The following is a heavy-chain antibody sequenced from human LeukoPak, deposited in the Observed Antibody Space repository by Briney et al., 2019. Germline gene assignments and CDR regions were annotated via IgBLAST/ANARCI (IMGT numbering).Heavy chain of an antibody. Sequence: SVKVSCNASGGTFSSYAISWVRQAPGQRLEWMGRIVPIFGTANYAQKFQGRVTITTDESTSTAYMELSSLTAEYTAVYLCARGTIFRVDFDAFDVWGHGTIVTVSS. J-gene: IGHJ3*01. V-gene: IGHV1-69*05. CDR1: GGTFSSYA. CDR2: IVPIFGTA. CDR3: ARGTIFRVDFDAFDV. D-gene: IGHD3-3*01.